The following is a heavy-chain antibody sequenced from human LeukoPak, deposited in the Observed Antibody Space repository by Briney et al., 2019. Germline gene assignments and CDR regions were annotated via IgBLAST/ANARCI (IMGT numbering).Heavy chain of an antibody. V-gene: IGHV3-7*01. CDR3: ARAYPEYYYYYYYMDV. CDR2: IKQDGSEK. D-gene: IGHD2-2*02. J-gene: IGHJ6*03. Sequence: GGSLRLSCAASGFTFSSYDMHWVRQAPGKGLEWVANIKQDGSEKYYVDSVKGRFTISRDNAKNSLYLQMNSLRAEDTAVYYCARAYPEYYYYYYYMDVWGKGTTVTVSS. CDR1: GFTFSSYD.